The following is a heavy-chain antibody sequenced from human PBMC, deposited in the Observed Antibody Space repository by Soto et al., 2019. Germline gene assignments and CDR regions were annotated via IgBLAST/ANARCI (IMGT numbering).Heavy chain of an antibody. J-gene: IGHJ4*02. CDR2: ISSSSSYI. D-gene: IGHD4-4*01. Sequence: GESLKISCAASGFTFSSYSMNWVRQAPGKGLEWVSSISSSSSYIYYADSVKGRFTISRDNAKNSLYLQMNSLRAEDTAVYYCAIFRTYSNYGDFDYWGQGTLVTVSS. CDR3: AIFRTYSNYGDFDY. V-gene: IGHV3-21*01. CDR1: GFTFSSYS.